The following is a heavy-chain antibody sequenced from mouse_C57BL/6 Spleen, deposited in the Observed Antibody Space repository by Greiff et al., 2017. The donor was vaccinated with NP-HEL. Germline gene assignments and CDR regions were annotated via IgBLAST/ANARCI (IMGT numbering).Heavy chain of an antibody. CDR3: TTYYGSSYDY. CDR1: GFNIKDDY. CDR2: IDPENGDT. D-gene: IGHD1-1*01. V-gene: IGHV14-4*01. Sequence: EVQLVESGAELVRPGASVKLSCTASGFNIKDDYMHWVKQRPEQGLEWIGWIDPENGDTEYASKFQGKATITADTSSNTAYLQLSSLTSEDTAVYYCTTYYGSSYDYWGQGTTLTVSS. J-gene: IGHJ2*01.